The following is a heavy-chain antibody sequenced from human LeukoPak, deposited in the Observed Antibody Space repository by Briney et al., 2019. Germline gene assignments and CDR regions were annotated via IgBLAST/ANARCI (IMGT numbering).Heavy chain of an antibody. CDR3: AKDGQLGGSSWFTLYFDS. D-gene: IGHD6-13*01. V-gene: IGHV3-30*18. Sequence: GGSLRLSCAASRFSFRSYDMHWVRQAPGKGLEWVAFVSYDESKTYYGDSVKGRFTISRDNSKNTLYLQMNSLRPEDTAVYYCAKDGQLGGSSWFTLYFDSWGQGTLVTVSS. J-gene: IGHJ4*02. CDR1: RFSFRSYD. CDR2: VSYDESKT.